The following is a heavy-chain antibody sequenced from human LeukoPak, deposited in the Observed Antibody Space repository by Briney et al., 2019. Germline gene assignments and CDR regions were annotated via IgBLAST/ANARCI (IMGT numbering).Heavy chain of an antibody. J-gene: IGHJ6*03. CDR1: GFTFSSYA. D-gene: IGHD3-22*01. V-gene: IGHV3-23*01. CDR2: ISGSGGST. CDR3: ARDTGGYYYDSSGYYPYYYMDV. Sequence: GGSLRLSCAASGFTFSSYAMSWVRQAPGKGLEWVSAISGSGGSTYYADSVKGRFTISRDNAKNSLYLQMNSLRAEDTAVYYCARDTGGYYYDSSGYYPYYYMDVWGKGTTVTVSS.